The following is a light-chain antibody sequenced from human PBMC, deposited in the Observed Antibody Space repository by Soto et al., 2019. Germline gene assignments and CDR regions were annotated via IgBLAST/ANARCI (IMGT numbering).Light chain of an antibody. J-gene: IGLJ2*01. CDR2: GNS. V-gene: IGLV1-40*01. Sequence: QAVVTQPPSVSGAPGQRVTISCTGSSSNIGAGYDVHWYQQVPGTAPKLLMYGNSNRPSGVPERFSGSKSGTSASLAITGLQAEDEADYYCQSYDSRLSGWVFGGGTKLTVL. CDR1: SSNIGAGYD. CDR3: QSYDSRLSGWV.